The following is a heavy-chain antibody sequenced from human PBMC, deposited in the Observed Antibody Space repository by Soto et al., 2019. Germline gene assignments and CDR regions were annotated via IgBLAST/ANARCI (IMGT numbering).Heavy chain of an antibody. CDR1: GLSLSTSGVG. V-gene: IGHV2-5*02. D-gene: IGHD4-17*01. Sequence: SGPTLVNPTRTLTLTCTFSGLSLSTSGVGVGWIRQPPGKALGWLALIYWDDDKRYSPSLKSRLTITKDTSKNQVVLTMTNMDPVDTSTYYCSHSMNYGAYFDYWGQGTLVTVSS. J-gene: IGHJ4*02. CDR3: SHSMNYGAYFDY. CDR2: IYWDDDK.